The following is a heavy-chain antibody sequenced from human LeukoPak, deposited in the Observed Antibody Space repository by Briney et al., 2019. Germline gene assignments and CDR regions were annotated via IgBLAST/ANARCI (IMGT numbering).Heavy chain of an antibody. J-gene: IGHJ4*02. D-gene: IGHD1-26*01. CDR2: ISSSSSYI. CDR1: GFTFSSYS. V-gene: IGHV3-21*01. CDR3: ARGGSGSYYHLHDY. Sequence: GGSRRLSCAASGFTFSSYSMNWVRQAPGKGLEWVSSISSSSSYIYYADSVKGRFTISRDNAKNSLYLRMNSLRADDTAVYYCARGGSGSYYHLHDYWGQGTLVTVSS.